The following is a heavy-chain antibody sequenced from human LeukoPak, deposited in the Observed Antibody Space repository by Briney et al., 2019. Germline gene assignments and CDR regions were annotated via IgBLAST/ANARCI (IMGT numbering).Heavy chain of an antibody. V-gene: IGHV3-9*01. CDR3: ARRDYYDSSGYYKFDY. D-gene: IGHD3-22*01. CDR2: ISWNSGSI. Sequence: GGSLRLSRAASGFTFDDYAMHWVRQAPGKGLEWVSGISWNSGSIGYADSVKGRFTISRDNAKNSLYLQMNSLRAEDTAVYYCARRDYYDSSGYYKFDYWGQGTLVTVSS. J-gene: IGHJ4*02. CDR1: GFTFDDYA.